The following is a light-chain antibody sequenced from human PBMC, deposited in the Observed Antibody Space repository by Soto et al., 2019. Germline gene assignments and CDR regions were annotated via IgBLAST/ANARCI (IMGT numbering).Light chain of an antibody. J-gene: IGKJ1*01. CDR2: DAS. CDR3: QQYNSYS. Sequence: DIVLTQSPGTLSLSPGERATLSCRASQSLGTDYLAWYQQKPGQAPRLLIYDASRRATGIPVRFSGSGSGADFTLTISTLEPEDFAVYYCQQYNSYSFGQGTKVEIK. CDR1: QSLGTDY. V-gene: IGKV3-20*01.